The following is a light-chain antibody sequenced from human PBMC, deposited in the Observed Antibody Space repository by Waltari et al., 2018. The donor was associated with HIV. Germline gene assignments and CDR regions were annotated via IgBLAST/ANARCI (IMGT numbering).Light chain of an antibody. CDR1: SSDVGAYNY. CDR3: ASHAGSKDV. J-gene: IGLJ2*01. V-gene: IGLV2-8*01. Sequence: QSALTQPPSASGSPGQSVTIPYTGTSSDVGAYNYVSWFQQPPGKAPKLMIYDVTKRPSGVPDRFAGSKSGNTASLTVSGLQAEDEADYYCASHAGSKDVFGGGTRLTVL. CDR2: DVT.